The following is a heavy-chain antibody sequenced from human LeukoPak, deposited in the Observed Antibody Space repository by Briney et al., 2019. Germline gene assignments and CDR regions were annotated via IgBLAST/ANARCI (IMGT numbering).Heavy chain of an antibody. J-gene: IGHJ4*02. D-gene: IGHD2-15*01. V-gene: IGHV1-8*03. Sequence: GASVKVSCKASGYTFTSYDINWVLQATGRGLEWMGWMNPNSDNTVYAQKFQGRVTITRNTSISTAYMELSSLRSEDTAVYYCARASHRYCSGGSCCSGYWGQGTLVTVSS. CDR3: ARASHRYCSGGSCCSGY. CDR2: MNPNSDNT. CDR1: GYTFTSYD.